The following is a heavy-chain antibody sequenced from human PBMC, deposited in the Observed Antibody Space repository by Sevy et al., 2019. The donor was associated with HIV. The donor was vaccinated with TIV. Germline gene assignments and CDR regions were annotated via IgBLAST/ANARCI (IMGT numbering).Heavy chain of an antibody. Sequence: GGSLRLSCAVSGLTFTYAWMSWVRQAPGKGLEWVGRIKSKVDGGTTDYGAPVKGRFTISRDDSKNTLYLQMNSLKTEDTVVYYCATDPIIVLMVTDGMDVWGQGTTVTVSS. CDR1: GLTFTYAW. D-gene: IGHD2-8*01. J-gene: IGHJ6*02. V-gene: IGHV3-15*01. CDR2: IKSKVDGGTT. CDR3: ATDPIIVLMVTDGMDV.